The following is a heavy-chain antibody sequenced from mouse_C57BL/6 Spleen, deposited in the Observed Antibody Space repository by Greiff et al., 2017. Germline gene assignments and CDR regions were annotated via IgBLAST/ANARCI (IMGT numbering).Heavy chain of an antibody. CDR3: AKWLHLYAMGD. V-gene: IGHV1-64*01. CDR1: GYTFTSYW. D-gene: IGHD2-2*01. Sequence: QVQLQQPGAELVKPGASVKLSCKASGYTFTSYWMHWVKQRPGQGLEWIGMIHPNSGSTNYNEKFKSKATLTVDKSSSTAYMQLSSLTSEDSAVYCCAKWLHLYAMGDWGQGTSVTVYS. J-gene: IGHJ4*01. CDR2: IHPNSGST.